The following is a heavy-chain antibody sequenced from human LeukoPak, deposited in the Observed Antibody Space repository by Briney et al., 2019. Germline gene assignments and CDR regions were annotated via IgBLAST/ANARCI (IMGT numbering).Heavy chain of an antibody. D-gene: IGHD3-3*01. J-gene: IGHJ4*02. CDR2: VSSDGSIT. Sequence: GGSLRLSCGASGFTFITYAMTWVRQAPGKGLVWVSRVSSDGSITDYTDSVKGRFTISRDNAKNTLYLQMNSLRAEDTAMYYCVRAVGGNDGRTFGYWAQGTLVTVSS. CDR3: VRAVGGNDGRTFGY. V-gene: IGHV3-74*01. CDR1: GFTFITYA.